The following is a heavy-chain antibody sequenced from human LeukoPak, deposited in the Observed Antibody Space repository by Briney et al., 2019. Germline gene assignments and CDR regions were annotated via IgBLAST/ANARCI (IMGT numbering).Heavy chain of an antibody. J-gene: IGHJ3*02. V-gene: IGHV3-30-3*01. D-gene: IGHD4-17*01. CDR1: GFTFSSYA. CDR2: ISYDGSNK. Sequence: GGSLRLSCAASGFTFSSYAMHWVRQAPGKGLEWVAVISYDGSNKYYADSVKGRFTISRDNSKNTLYLQMNSLRAEDTAVYYCARDLIGENAFDIWGQGTMVTVSS. CDR3: ARDLIGENAFDI.